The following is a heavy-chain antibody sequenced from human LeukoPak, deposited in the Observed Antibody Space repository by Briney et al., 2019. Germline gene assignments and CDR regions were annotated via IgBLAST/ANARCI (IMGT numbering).Heavy chain of an antibody. D-gene: IGHD6-6*01. J-gene: IGHJ6*02. CDR2: IYYSGST. CDR3: AREVYRVGSSSSGGMDV. Sequence: PSETLSLTCTVSGGSISSGGYYWSWIRQHPGKGLEWIGYIYYSGSTYYNPSLKSRVTISVDTSKNQFSLMLSSVTAADTAVYYCAREVYRVGSSSSGGMDVWGQGTTVTVSS. CDR1: GGSISSGGYY. V-gene: IGHV4-31*03.